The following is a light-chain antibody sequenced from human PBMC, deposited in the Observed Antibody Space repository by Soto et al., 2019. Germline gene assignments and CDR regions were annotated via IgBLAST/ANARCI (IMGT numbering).Light chain of an antibody. CDR2: AAS. CDR3: QQYYSYPRT. CDR1: QGISSY. Sequence: AIRMTQSPSALSASTGDRVTITCRASQGISSYLAWYQQKPGKAPKLLIYAASTLHSGVPSRFSGSGSGTDFTLTISCLQSEDFATDSGQQYYSYPRTFGQGTKVEIK. J-gene: IGKJ1*01. V-gene: IGKV1-8*01.